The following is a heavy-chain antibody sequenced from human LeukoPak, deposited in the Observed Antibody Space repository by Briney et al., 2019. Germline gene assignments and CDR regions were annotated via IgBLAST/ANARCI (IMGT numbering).Heavy chain of an antibody. CDR2: IYYSGSI. J-gene: IGHJ3*02. V-gene: IGHV4-59*12. CDR3: ARDSLNYYDSSGPRPSSDAFDI. D-gene: IGHD3-22*01. Sequence: PSETLSLTCTVSGASISSYYWSWIRQPPGKGLGWIGDIYYSGSIKYNPSLKSRVTMSVDTSKNQFSLKLSSVTAADTAVYYCARDSLNYYDSSGPRPSSDAFDIWGQGTMVTVSS. CDR1: GASISSYY.